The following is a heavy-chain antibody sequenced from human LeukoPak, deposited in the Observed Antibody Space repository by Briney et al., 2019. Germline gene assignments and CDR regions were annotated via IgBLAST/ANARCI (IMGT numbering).Heavy chain of an antibody. CDR2: MSYSGTT. V-gene: IGHV4-39*01. CDR3: VRHYCSGGCCPDAFDI. CDR1: GGSVSSSSYF. Sequence: SETLSLTCTVSGGSVSSSSYFWGWIRQPPGKGLEWIGSMSYSGTTCYNPSLKSRDTISVDTSKNQFSLKLSSVTAADTAVYYCVRHYCSGGCCPDAFDIWGQGTMVTVSS. D-gene: IGHD2-15*01. J-gene: IGHJ3*02.